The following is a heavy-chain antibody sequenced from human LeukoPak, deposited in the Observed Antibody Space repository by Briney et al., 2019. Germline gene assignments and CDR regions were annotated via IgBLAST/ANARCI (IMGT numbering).Heavy chain of an antibody. CDR2: ISAYNGNT. CDR1: GYTLTSYG. Sequence: ASVKVSCKASGYTLTSYGISWVRQAPGQGLEWMGWISAYNGNTNYAQKLQGRVTMTTDTSTSTAYMELRSLRSDDTAVYYCARDGLVRYYDSSGYYFYYYGMDVWGQGTTVAVSS. V-gene: IGHV1-18*01. D-gene: IGHD3-22*01. J-gene: IGHJ6*02. CDR3: ARDGLVRYYDSSGYYFYYYGMDV.